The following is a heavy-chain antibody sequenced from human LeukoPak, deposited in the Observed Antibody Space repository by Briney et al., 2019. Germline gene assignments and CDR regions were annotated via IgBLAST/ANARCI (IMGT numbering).Heavy chain of an antibody. CDR2: IYYSGST. CDR1: GGSISSYY. Sequence: SETLSLTCTVSGGSISSYYWSWIRQPPGKGLEWIGYIYYSGSTNYNPSLQSRVTISVDTSKNQFSVKLSSVTAADTAVYYCARDNIDSSTISYYFDYWGQGTLVTVSS. CDR3: ARDNIDSSTISYYFDY. V-gene: IGHV4-59*01. D-gene: IGHD2-2*01. J-gene: IGHJ4*02.